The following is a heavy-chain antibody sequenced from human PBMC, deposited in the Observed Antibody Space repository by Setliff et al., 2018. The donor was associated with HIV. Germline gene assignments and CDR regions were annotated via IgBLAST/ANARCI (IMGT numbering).Heavy chain of an antibody. CDR3: ARHWGNAFDI. CDR1: GFTFSTSE. Sequence: PGGSLRLSCAASGFTFSTSEMNWVRQAPGKGLEWVSYIGNGEGAKYYADSVKGRFTISRDTAKNSLFLQMSSLRVEDTAVYYCARHWGNAFDIWGQGTMVTVSS. D-gene: IGHD7-27*01. CDR2: IGNGEGAK. J-gene: IGHJ3*02. V-gene: IGHV3-48*03.